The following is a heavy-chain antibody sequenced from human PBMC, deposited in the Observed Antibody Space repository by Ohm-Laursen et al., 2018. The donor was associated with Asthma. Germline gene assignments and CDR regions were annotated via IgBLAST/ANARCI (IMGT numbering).Heavy chain of an antibody. D-gene: IGHD2-2*01. Sequence: SLRLSCTASGFTFDDYAMHWVRQAPGKGLEWVSGIRWNSGSIGYADSVKGRFTISRDNAKNSLYLQMNSLRAEDTTLYYCAKGYCSSTSCLIDYWGQGTLVTGSS. J-gene: IGHJ4*02. CDR2: IRWNSGSI. V-gene: IGHV3-9*01. CDR3: AKGYCSSTSCLIDY. CDR1: GFTFDDYA.